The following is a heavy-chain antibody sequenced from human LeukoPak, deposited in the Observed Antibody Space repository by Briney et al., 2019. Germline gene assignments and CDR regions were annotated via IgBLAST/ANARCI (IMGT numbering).Heavy chain of an antibody. J-gene: IGHJ6*03. CDR1: GFTFSSYG. CDR2: IWYDGSNK. CDR3: ATLNYYDSTGPLGGYYYYYMDV. D-gene: IGHD3-22*01. V-gene: IGHV3-33*01. Sequence: GGSLRLSCAASGFTFSSYGMRWVRQAPGKGLEWVAVIWYDGSNKYYADSVKGRFTISRDNSKNTLYLQMNSLRAEDTAVYYCATLNYYDSTGPLGGYYYYYMDVWGKGTTVTVSS.